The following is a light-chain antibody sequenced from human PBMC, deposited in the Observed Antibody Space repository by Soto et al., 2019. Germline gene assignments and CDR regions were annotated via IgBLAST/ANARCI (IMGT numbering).Light chain of an antibody. CDR1: SCDVGGYNY. V-gene: IGLV2-14*03. Sequence: QSVLTQPASVSGSPGQSITISCTGTSCDVGGYNYLSWYQHHPGKAPKLMIYDVSDRPSGVSNRFSGSKSGNTASLTISGLQTEDEADYYCSSYTSSSTRVFGTGTKLTVL. CDR2: DVS. CDR3: SSYTSSSTRV. J-gene: IGLJ1*01.